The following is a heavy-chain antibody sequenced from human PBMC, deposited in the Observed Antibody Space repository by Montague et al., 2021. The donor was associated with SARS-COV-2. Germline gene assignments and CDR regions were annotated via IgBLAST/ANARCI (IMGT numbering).Heavy chain of an antibody. CDR3: ARIRYDILTGYQTLFDY. J-gene: IGHJ4*02. V-gene: IGHV2-70*11. CDR1: GFSLSTSGMC. D-gene: IGHD3-9*01. CDR2: IDWDDDK. Sequence: PALVKPTQTLTLTCTFSGFSLSTSGMCVSWIRQPPGKALEWLARIDWDDDKYYSTSLKTRLTISKDTSKNQVVLTMTNMDPEDTATYYCARIRYDILTGYQTLFDYWGEGTLVTVS.